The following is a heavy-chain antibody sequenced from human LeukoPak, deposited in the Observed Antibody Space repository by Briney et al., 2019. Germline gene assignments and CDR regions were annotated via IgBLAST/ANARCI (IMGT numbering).Heavy chain of an antibody. CDR3: ARVKMENNHGELSSHFDY. CDR1: GGSISSSSCY. J-gene: IGHJ4*02. CDR2: IHYSGST. V-gene: IGHV4-39*07. D-gene: IGHD3-16*02. Sequence: SETLSLTCTVSGGSISSSSCYWGWIRQPPGKGLEWIGSIHYSGSTNYNPSLKSRVTISVDTSKNQFSLKLSSVTAADTAVYYCARVKMENNHGELSSHFDYWGQGTLVTVSS.